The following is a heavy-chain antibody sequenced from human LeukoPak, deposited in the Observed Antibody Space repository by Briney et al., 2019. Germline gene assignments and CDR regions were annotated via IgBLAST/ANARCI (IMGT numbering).Heavy chain of an antibody. D-gene: IGHD2-8*01. V-gene: IGHV3-23*01. CDR2: ISDSGDYT. CDR3: AKDTSIGKYCTSGVCSPFDY. J-gene: IGHJ4*02. Sequence: PGGSLGLSCAGSGFTFSSYAMSWVRQAPGKGLEWVSAISDSGDYTYYADSVKGRFTISRDNSKNTLYLHVNSLRAEDTAVYYCAKDTSIGKYCTSGVCSPFDYWGQGTLVTVSS. CDR1: GFTFSSYA.